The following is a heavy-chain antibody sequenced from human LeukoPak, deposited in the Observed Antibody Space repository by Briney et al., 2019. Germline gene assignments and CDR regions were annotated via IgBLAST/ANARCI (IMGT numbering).Heavy chain of an antibody. CDR2: ISSGGSYI. Sequence: GGSLRLSCAASGFTSSSYSMNWVRLAPGKGLEWVSSISSGGSYIYYADSVKGRFTISRDNAQNSLYLQMNSLRAEDTSLYYCAREESDAFDIWGQGTMVTVSS. CDR3: AREESDAFDI. CDR1: GFTSSSYS. J-gene: IGHJ3*02. V-gene: IGHV3-21*01.